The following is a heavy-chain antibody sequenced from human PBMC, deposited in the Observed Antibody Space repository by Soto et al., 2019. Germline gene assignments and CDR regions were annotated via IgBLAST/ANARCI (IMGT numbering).Heavy chain of an antibody. CDR2: IDPSDSYT. CDR3: AVGRILSRLFGPPLDD. D-gene: IGHD2-21*01. J-gene: IGHJ4*02. V-gene: IGHV5-10-1*03. Sequence: EVQLVQSGAEVKKPGESLRISCKGAGYSITSYLISVVRQMPGKCLGGMGRIDPSDSYTNYNSSCHGHVNIAADKSMSTAYLQWSRLKASDTGMYYCAVGRILSRLFGPPLDDWGQVTLVTVSS. CDR1: GYSITSYL.